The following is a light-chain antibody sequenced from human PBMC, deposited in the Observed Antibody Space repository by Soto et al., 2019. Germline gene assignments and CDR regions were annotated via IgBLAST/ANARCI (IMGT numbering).Light chain of an antibody. Sequence: QSALTQPPSSSGSPGQSVTISCTGSSSDVGGYNYVSWYQQHPGKAPKLMIYEVSKRPSGVPDRLSGSNSGNTASLTVSGIQAEDEADYYCFPYGGSNTVVFGGGTKLTVL. V-gene: IGLV2-8*01. CDR2: EVS. J-gene: IGLJ2*01. CDR3: FPYGGSNTVV. CDR1: SSDVGGYNY.